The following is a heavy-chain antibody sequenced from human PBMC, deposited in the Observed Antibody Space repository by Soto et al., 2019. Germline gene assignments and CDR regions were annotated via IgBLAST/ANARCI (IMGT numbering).Heavy chain of an antibody. Sequence: ASETLSLTCTVSGGSISSYYWIRIRQPPGTGLEWIGEINHSGSTNYNPSLKSRVTISVDTSKNQFSLKLTSVTAADTAVYYCARDKISGHFDYWGQGTLVTVSS. CDR3: ARDKISGHFDY. J-gene: IGHJ4*02. D-gene: IGHD5-12*01. CDR1: GGSISSYY. CDR2: INHSGST. V-gene: IGHV4-34*01.